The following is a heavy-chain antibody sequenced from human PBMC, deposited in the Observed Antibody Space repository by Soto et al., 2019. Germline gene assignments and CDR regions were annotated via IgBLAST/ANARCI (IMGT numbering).Heavy chain of an antibody. J-gene: IGHJ5*02. CDR1: GFTFSSYG. D-gene: IGHD3-22*01. Sequence: QVQLVESGGGVVQPGRSLRLSCAASGFTFSSYGMHWVRQAPGKGLEWVAVIWYDGSNKYYADSVKGRFTISRDNSKNTLYLQMYSLRAEDTAVYYCARDSDDSSGYSPFDPWGQGTLVTVSS. CDR3: ARDSDDSSGYSPFDP. V-gene: IGHV3-33*01. CDR2: IWYDGSNK.